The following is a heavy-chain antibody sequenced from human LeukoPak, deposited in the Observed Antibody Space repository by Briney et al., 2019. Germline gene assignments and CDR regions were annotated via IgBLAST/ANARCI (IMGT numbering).Heavy chain of an antibody. V-gene: IGHV3-23*01. CDR3: ARLTQRLHDAFGI. Sequence: PGGSLRLSCAASGFTFSSYAMSWVRQAPGKGLEWVSAISGSGGSTYYADSVKGRFTISRDNSKNTLYLQMNSLRAEDTAVYYCARLTQRLHDAFGIWGQGTMVTVSS. CDR1: GFTFSSYA. CDR2: ISGSGGST. D-gene: IGHD1-14*01. J-gene: IGHJ3*02.